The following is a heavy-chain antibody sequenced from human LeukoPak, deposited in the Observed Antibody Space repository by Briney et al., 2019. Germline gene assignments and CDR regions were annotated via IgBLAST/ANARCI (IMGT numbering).Heavy chain of an antibody. CDR2: VNLSGVT. CDR3: ARPVGGWFDP. D-gene: IGHD3-16*01. J-gene: IGHJ5*02. Sequence: PSETLSLTCAVYGGSFSGYYWSWVRQPPGLGLEWIGEVNLSGVTNYNPSPKSRITMSLDTSKNHFSLKLSSVTAADTAPYYCARPVGGWFDPWGKGTLVTVSS. CDR1: GGSFSGYY. V-gene: IGHV4-34*01.